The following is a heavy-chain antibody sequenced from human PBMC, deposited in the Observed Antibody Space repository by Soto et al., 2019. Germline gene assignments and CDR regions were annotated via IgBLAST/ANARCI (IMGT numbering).Heavy chain of an antibody. CDR2: ISPYSGNT. J-gene: IGHJ6*02. CDR3: AMVDNYVTPTPQDV. CDR1: GYIFVNYG. V-gene: IGHV1-18*01. Sequence: QVQLVQSGDEVRKPGSSVKVSCKASGYIFVNYGIAWVRQAPGQGLEWMGWISPYSGNTHYESKGLGSLTMTAVTSTSTAYMALGSLISDDTAVYYCAMVDNYVTPTPQDVCGQGTTVTVSS. D-gene: IGHD3-16*01.